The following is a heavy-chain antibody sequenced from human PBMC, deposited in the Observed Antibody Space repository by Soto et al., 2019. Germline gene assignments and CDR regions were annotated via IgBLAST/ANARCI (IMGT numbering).Heavy chain of an antibody. CDR3: ARGPDYDFWSGYYTTFVLDY. CDR1: GYSFTSYW. D-gene: IGHD3-3*01. Sequence: PGESLKISCKGSGYSFTSYWIGWVRQMPGKGLEWMGIIYPGDSDTRYSPSFQGQVTISADKSISTAYLQWSSLKASDTAMYYCARGPDYDFWSGYYTTFVLDYWGQGTLVTVSS. J-gene: IGHJ4*02. V-gene: IGHV5-51*01. CDR2: IYPGDSDT.